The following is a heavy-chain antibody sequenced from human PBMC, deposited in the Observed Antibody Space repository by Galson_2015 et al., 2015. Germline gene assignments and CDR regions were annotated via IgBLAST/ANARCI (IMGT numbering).Heavy chain of an antibody. CDR2: TYYRSKWYN. CDR1: GDSVSGNSAA. Sequence: CAISGDSVSGNSAAWNWIRQSPSRGLEWLGRTYYRSKWYNDYAVSVKSRVTINPDTSKNQFSLQLNSVTPEDTAVYYCAREVQRIYYFDYWGQGTLVTVSS. V-gene: IGHV6-1*01. D-gene: IGHD6-25*01. CDR3: AREVQRIYYFDY. J-gene: IGHJ4*02.